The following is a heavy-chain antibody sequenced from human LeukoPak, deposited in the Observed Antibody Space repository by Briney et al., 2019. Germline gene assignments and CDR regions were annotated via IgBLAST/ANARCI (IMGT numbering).Heavy chain of an antibody. CDR2: IYYSGST. V-gene: IGHV4-61*01. CDR1: GGSVSSGSYY. CDR3: ARGGKYYDILTGYYGMDV. D-gene: IGHD3-9*01. Sequence: SETLSLTCTVSGGSVSSGSYYWSWIRQPPGKGLEWIGYIYYSGSTNYSPSLKSRVTISVDTSKNQFSLKLSSVTAADTAVYYCARGGKYYDILTGYYGMDVWGKGTTVTVSS. J-gene: IGHJ6*04.